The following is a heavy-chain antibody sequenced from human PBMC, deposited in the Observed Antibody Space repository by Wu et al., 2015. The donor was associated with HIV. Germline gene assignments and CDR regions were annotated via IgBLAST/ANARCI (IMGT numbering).Heavy chain of an antibody. V-gene: IGHV1-69*05. J-gene: IGHJ3*02. D-gene: IGHD3-22*01. Sequence: QVQLVQSGAEVKKPGSSVKVSCRASGGTFSNYAVNWVRQAPGQGLEWMGNIIPIFGTTNYAQKFHGRVTITTDESTTTAYMELTSLKSEDTAVYYCARNQRGHHFYYYDSSGYDAFDTWGQGTLVTVSS. CDR2: IIPIFGTT. CDR1: GGTFSNYA. CDR3: ARNQRGHHFYYYDSSGYDAFDT.